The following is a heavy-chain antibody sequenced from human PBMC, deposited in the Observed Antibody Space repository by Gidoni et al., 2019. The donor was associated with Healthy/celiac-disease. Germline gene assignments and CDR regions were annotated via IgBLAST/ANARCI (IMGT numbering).Heavy chain of an antibody. CDR3: ALLAYCGGDCFPFDV. CDR2: INGDGSTT. V-gene: IGHV3-74*01. J-gene: IGHJ3*01. Sequence: AQLVESGGGLVQPGGSLRLSCAASGCSFSSYWMHWVRQAPGKGLVWVSRINGDGSTTNYADSVKGRFTISRDNAKNTLYLQMNSLRAEDTAVYYCALLAYCGGDCFPFDVWGQGTVVTVSS. D-gene: IGHD2-21*02. CDR1: GCSFSSYW.